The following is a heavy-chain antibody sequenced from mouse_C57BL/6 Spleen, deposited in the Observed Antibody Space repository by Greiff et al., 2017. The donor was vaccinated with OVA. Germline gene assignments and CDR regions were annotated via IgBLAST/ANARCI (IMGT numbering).Heavy chain of an antibody. D-gene: IGHD2-12*01. V-gene: IGHV1-26*01. CDR3: ARGALYSPFAD. CDR2: INPNNGGT. CDR1: GYTFTDYY. J-gene: IGHJ3*01. Sequence: EVQLQQSGPELVKPGASVKISCKASGYTFTDYYMNWVNQSPGKSLEWIGDINPNNGGTSYNQKFKSKATLTVDKSSSTAYMELRSLTSEDSAVYYCARGALYSPFADWGKGTLVTVSA.